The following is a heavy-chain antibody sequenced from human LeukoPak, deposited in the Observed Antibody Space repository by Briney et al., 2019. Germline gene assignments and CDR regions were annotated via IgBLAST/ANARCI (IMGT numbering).Heavy chain of an antibody. V-gene: IGHV1-69*04. Sequence: SVKVSCKASGGTFSSYAISWVRQAPGQGLEWMGRIIPILGIANYAQKFQGRVTITADKSTSTAYMELSSLRSEDTAVYYCARVDQYYYDSSGYYSQSDDAFDIWGQGTMVTVSS. J-gene: IGHJ3*02. D-gene: IGHD3-22*01. CDR1: GGTFSSYA. CDR2: IIPILGIA. CDR3: ARVDQYYYDSSGYYSQSDDAFDI.